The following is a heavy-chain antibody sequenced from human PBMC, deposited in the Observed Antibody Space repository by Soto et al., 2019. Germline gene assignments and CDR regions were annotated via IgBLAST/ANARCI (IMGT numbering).Heavy chain of an antibody. V-gene: IGHV6-1*01. CDR1: GDSVSSNSAP. CDR3: ARGSWDDVSGHYYMDV. D-gene: IGHD1-1*01. J-gene: IGHJ6*03. CDR2: TYYRSKWYS. Sequence: PSQTLSLTCDISGDSVSSNSAPWNWIRQTPSTGFEWLGRTYYRSKWYSNYAISVKSRVTVNPDTFKNQFSLQLNSVTPEDTAVYYCARGSWDDVSGHYYMDVWGKGTTVTVSS.